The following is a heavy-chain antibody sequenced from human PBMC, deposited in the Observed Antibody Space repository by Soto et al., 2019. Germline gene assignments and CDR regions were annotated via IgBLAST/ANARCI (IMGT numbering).Heavy chain of an antibody. CDR3: ARPGYSSSWYAEYFQH. V-gene: IGHV3-21*01. J-gene: IGHJ1*01. Sequence: GSLRLSCAASGFTFSSYSMNWVRQAPGKGLEWVSSISSSSSYIYYADSVKGRFTISRDNAKNSLYLQMNSLRAEDTAVYFCARPGYSSSWYAEYFQHWGQGTLVTVSS. D-gene: IGHD6-13*01. CDR1: GFTFSSYS. CDR2: ISSSSSYI.